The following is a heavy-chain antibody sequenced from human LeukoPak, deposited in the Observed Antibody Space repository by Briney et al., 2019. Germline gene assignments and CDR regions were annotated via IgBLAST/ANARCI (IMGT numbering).Heavy chain of an antibody. CDR3: ARGGDGYNPGFDY. V-gene: IGHV4-59*12. J-gene: IGHJ4*02. CDR1: GGSISNYY. Sequence: SETLSLTCTVSGGSISNYYWSWIRQPPGKGLEWIGSIYYSGSTYYNPSLKSRVTISVDTSKNQFSLKLSSVTAADTAVYYCARGGDGYNPGFDYWGQGTLVTVSS. CDR2: IYYSGST. D-gene: IGHD5-24*01.